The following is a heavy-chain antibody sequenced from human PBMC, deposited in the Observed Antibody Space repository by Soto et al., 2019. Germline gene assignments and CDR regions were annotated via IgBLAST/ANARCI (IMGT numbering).Heavy chain of an antibody. J-gene: IGHJ5*02. D-gene: IGHD4-17*01. V-gene: IGHV4-4*02. CDR2: IDHTGSP. CDR1: GASISSINW. CDR3: ARGADYSDYAACFDP. Sequence: SATPSVTCAVSGASISSINWWSLIRHSPWKWLEWIGEIDHTGSPDYNPTLKRRVAMSVDKSTNSFSLKLNSVTASDTAVYYCARGADYSDYAACFDPWGQGPLVTV.